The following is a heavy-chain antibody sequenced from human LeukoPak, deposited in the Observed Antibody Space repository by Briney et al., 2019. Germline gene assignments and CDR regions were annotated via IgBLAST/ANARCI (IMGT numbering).Heavy chain of an antibody. J-gene: IGHJ6*03. CDR2: INHSGST. Sequence: PSETLSLTCAVYGGSFSGYYWSWIRQPPGKGLEWIGEINHSGSTNYTPSLKSRVTISVDTSKNQFSLKLSSVTAADTAVYYCARLPIVATTHYYYYYMDVWGKGTTVTISS. CDR1: GGSFSGYY. CDR3: ARLPIVATTHYYYYYMDV. D-gene: IGHD5-12*01. V-gene: IGHV4-34*01.